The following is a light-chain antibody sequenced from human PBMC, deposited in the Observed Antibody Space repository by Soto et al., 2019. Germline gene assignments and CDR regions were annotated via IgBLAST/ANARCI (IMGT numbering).Light chain of an antibody. Sequence: QSALTQPRSVSGSPGQSVTISCTGTSSDVGGYNYVSWYQQHPGKAPKLMIYDVSKRPSGVPDRFSGSKSGNTASLTISGLQDDDEADYYCCSYAGSYTLVFGGGTKVTVL. V-gene: IGLV2-11*01. CDR3: CSYAGSYTLV. CDR1: SSDVGGYNY. J-gene: IGLJ2*01. CDR2: DVS.